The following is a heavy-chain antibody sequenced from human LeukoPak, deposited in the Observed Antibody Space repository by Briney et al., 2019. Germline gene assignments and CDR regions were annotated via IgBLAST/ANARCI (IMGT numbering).Heavy chain of an antibody. CDR2: ISYNGTT. CDR1: GGSLSSSTYF. Sequence: SETLSLTCIVSGGSLSSSTYFWGWIRQPPGKGLEWIGIISYNGTTYYNPSLKRRVTISVDTSKNQFSLRLNSVTAADTAVYYCACSDDYGNAFDIWGQGTMVTVSS. CDR3: ACSDDYGNAFDI. D-gene: IGHD4-17*01. V-gene: IGHV4-39*07. J-gene: IGHJ3*02.